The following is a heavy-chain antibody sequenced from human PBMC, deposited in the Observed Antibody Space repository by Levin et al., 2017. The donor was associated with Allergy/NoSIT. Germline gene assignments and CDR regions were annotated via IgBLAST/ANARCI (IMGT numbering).Heavy chain of an antibody. J-gene: IGHJ5*02. Sequence: TGGSLRLSCDASGFIFSNHRMNWVRQAPGKGLEWIAYIDTSSSDIHYADSVRGRFAISRDNAKDSLSLQMNSLRVDDTAVYYCVRSSVSGHDLDLWCQGPLVTVSS. CDR2: IDTSSSDI. CDR1: GFIFSNHR. CDR3: VRSSVSGHDLDL. V-gene: IGHV3-21*05. D-gene: IGHD3-3*01.